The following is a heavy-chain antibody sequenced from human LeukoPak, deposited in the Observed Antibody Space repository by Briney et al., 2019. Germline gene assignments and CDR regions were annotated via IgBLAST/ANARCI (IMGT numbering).Heavy chain of an antibody. CDR2: IRRKANGGTT. J-gene: IGHJ4*02. V-gene: IGHV3-49*04. D-gene: IGHD3-3*01. Sequence: GGSLRLSCTASGFTFGDYAMSWVRQAPGKWPEWVGFIRRKANGGTTEYAASVKGRFTISRDDSKSIAYLQMNSLKTEDTAMYYCTSGLYYDSWSDLFDYWGQGTLVTVSS. CDR1: GFTFGDYA. CDR3: TSGLYYDSWSDLFDY.